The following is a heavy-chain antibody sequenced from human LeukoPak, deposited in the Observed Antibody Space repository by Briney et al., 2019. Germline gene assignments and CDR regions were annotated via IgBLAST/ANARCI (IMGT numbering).Heavy chain of an antibody. CDR3: ARPWEITMSERSYNWFDS. J-gene: IGHJ5*01. D-gene: IGHD1-26*01. Sequence: GASVTVSCKASGYTFTGYYMHWVRQAPGQGLDWMGWINPNSGGTNYAQKFQGRVTMTRDTSISTAYMELSRLRSDDTAVYYCARPWEITMSERSYNWFDSWGQGTLVTVSS. CDR2: INPNSGGT. V-gene: IGHV1-2*02. CDR1: GYTFTGYY.